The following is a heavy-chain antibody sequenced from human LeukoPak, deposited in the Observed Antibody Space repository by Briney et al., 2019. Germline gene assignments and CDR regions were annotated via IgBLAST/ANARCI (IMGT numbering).Heavy chain of an antibody. CDR2: ISAYNGNT. J-gene: IGHJ4*02. V-gene: IGHV1-18*01. CDR3: ARGNTYYDFWSGYYTFDY. D-gene: IGHD3-3*01. CDR1: GYTFTSYG. Sequence: GASVKVSCKASGYTFTSYGISWVRQAPGQGLEWMGWISAYNGNTNYAQKLQGRVTMTTDTSTSTAYMELRSLGSDDTAVYYCARGNTYYDFWSGYYTFDYWGQGTLVTVSS.